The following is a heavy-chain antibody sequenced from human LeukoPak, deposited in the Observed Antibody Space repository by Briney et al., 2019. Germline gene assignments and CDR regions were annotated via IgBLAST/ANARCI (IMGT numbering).Heavy chain of an antibody. V-gene: IGHV3-33*06. J-gene: IGHJ4*02. Sequence: GRSLRLSCAASGFIFSHYGMHWVRQAPGKGLEWVAVIWHDGSSKYYADSVKGRFTISRDNSENTVYLQMNSLRAEDTAVYYRAKDAQRGFDYSNSLEYWGQGDLVTVSS. CDR2: IWHDGSSK. D-gene: IGHD4-11*01. CDR1: GFIFSHYG. CDR3: AKDAQRGFDYSNSLEY.